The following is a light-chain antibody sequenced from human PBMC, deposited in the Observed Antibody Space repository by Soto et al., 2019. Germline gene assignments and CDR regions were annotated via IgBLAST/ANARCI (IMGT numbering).Light chain of an antibody. Sequence: EVVLTQSPVILSLSPGDRATLSCGASQSVSSSYLAWYQQKPGLAPRLVMYDTSTRATGIPDRFSGSGSGTDFTLTISRLEPEDFAVYYCQHYGTSPPITFGQGTRLEIK. CDR2: DTS. V-gene: IGKV3D-20*01. J-gene: IGKJ5*01. CDR3: QHYGTSPPIT. CDR1: QSVSSSY.